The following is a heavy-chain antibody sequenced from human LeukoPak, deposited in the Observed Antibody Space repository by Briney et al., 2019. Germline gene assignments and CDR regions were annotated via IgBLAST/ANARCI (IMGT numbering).Heavy chain of an antibody. CDR1: GFTFSKFA. CDR3: ASPHSYQLPTPASYGMDV. V-gene: IGHV3-23*01. J-gene: IGHJ6*02. Sequence: GGSLRLSCAASGFTFSKFAMSWVRQAPGKGLEWVSSLSGYGFDTYYPDSVKGRFTISRDNSKNTLYLQMNSLGAEDTAVYYCASPHSYQLPTPASYGMDVWGQGTTVTVSS. D-gene: IGHD2-2*01. CDR2: LSGYGFDT.